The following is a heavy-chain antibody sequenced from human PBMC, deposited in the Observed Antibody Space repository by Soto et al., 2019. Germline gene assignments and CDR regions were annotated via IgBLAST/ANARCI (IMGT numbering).Heavy chain of an antibody. Sequence: ASVKVSCKASGGTFSSYTISWVRQAPGQGLEWMGRIIPILGIANYAQKFQGRVTITADKSTSTAYMELSSLRSEDTAVYYCARTYWEPDNYYYYYYMDVWGKGTTVTVSS. CDR3: ARTYWEPDNYYYYYYMDV. CDR2: IIPILGIA. D-gene: IGHD1-26*01. J-gene: IGHJ6*03. CDR1: GGTFSSYT. V-gene: IGHV1-69*02.